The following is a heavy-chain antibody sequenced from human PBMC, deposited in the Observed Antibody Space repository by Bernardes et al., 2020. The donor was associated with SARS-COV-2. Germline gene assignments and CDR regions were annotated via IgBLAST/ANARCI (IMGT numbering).Heavy chain of an antibody. CDR1: GFTFSRHG. D-gene: IGHD5-12*01. V-gene: IGHV3-30*03. Sequence: GSLRLSCAASGFTFSRHGMHWVRQAPGKGLEWVAFMSYDGNNKFYADSVKGRFTISRDNSKNTLYLQMNSLTAEDTAVYYCAREGGYNTLYYFDYWGQGTLATVSS. CDR3: AREGGYNTLYYFDY. CDR2: MSYDGNNK. J-gene: IGHJ4*02.